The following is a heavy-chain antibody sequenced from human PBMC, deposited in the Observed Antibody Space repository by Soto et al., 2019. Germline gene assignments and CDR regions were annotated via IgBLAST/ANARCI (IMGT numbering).Heavy chain of an antibody. V-gene: IGHV1-69*01. CDR2: IIPIFGTA. J-gene: IGHJ4*02. CDR1: GGTFSSYA. CDR3: ASWAVYCSGGSCYSARGYFDY. Sequence: KVSCKASGGTFSSYAISWVRQAPGQGLEWMGGIIPIFGTANYAQKFQGRVTITADESTSTAYMELSSLRSEDTAVYYCASWAVYCSGGSCYSARGYFDYWGQGTLVTVSS. D-gene: IGHD2-15*01.